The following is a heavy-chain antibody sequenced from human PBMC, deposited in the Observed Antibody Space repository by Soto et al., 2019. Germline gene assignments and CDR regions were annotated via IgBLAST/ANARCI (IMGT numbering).Heavy chain of an antibody. CDR3: ARSMFYSDGSNYSPFDY. CDR1: GGSVSSGNYY. CDR2: FYYTGSI. D-gene: IGHD3-22*01. Sequence: SETLSLTCTVSGGSVSSGNYYWSWIRQPPGKGLEWIGYFYYTGSINYNPSLKSRVTISIDASKNQFSLRLSSVTAADTAVYYCARSMFYSDGSNYSPFDYWGQGTLVTVS. J-gene: IGHJ4*02. V-gene: IGHV4-61*01.